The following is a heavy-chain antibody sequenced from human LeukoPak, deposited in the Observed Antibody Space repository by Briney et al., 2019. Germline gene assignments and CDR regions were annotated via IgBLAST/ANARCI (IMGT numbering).Heavy chain of an antibody. CDR2: IWYDGSNK. CDR3: SKEREAPVGYYFAY. CDR1: GFTFSRYG. J-gene: IGHJ4*02. V-gene: IGHV3-33*06. D-gene: IGHD2-2*01. Sequence: GGALRLPWAASGFTFSRYGMRWVRQATGKGLGWVADIWYDGSNKHYADSVKGRCTIPRHNSEHTLYLKMDRRRVVATAVFYFSKEREAPVGYYFAYWGQGTLATVSS.